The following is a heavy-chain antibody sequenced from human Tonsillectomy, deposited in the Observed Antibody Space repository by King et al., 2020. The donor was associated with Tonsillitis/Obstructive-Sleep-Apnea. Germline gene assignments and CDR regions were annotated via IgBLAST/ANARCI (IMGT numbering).Heavy chain of an antibody. D-gene: IGHD3-3*01. CDR3: ARHWTNDFWRGGYFDL. Sequence: VQLQESGPGLVKPSETLSLTCTVSGGSISSYYWSWIRQPPGKGLEWIGYIYYSGSTNYNPSLKSRVTISVDTSKKQFSRKLSSLTAADTAVYYCARHWTNDFWRGGYFDLWGRGTLVTVSS. CDR2: IYYSGST. V-gene: IGHV4-59*08. CDR1: GGSISSYY. J-gene: IGHJ2*01.